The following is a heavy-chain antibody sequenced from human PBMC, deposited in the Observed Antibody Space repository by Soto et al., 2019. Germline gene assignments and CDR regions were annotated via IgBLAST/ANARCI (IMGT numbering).Heavy chain of an antibody. Sequence: QVQLQESGPGLVKPSQTLSLTCTVSGGSISSGGYYWSWIRQHPGKGLEWIGYIYYSGSTYYNPSLKSRVTISVDTSKNQFSLKLSSVTAADTAVYYCARFQIESGTNGMDVWGQGTTVTVSS. D-gene: IGHD3-10*01. CDR3: ARFQIESGTNGMDV. J-gene: IGHJ6*02. V-gene: IGHV4-31*03. CDR2: IYYSGST. CDR1: GGSISSGGYY.